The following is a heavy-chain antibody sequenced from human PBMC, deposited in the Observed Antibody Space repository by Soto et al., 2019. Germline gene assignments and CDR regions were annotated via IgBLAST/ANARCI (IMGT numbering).Heavy chain of an antibody. D-gene: IGHD6-19*01. CDR2: IYPGDSDT. J-gene: IGHJ4*02. CDR3: ARLHRSSIAVAGIDY. V-gene: IGHV5-51*01. CDR1: GYRFTSYC. Sequence: VVSLKVSCKGSGYRFTSYCIGWVRQMPGKGLEWMGIIYPGDSDTRYSLSFQGQVTISADKSISTAYLQWSSLKASDTAMYYCARLHRSSIAVAGIDYWGQRTLVTVPS.